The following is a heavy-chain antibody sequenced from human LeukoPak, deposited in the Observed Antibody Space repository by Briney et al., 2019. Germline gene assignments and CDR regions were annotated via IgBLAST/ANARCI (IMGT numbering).Heavy chain of an antibody. J-gene: IGHJ6*03. CDR1: GFSVSSIY. Sequence: GGSLRLSCAASGFSVSSIYMNWVRQAPGKGLEWVSVIYSGGSTYYADSVKGGFTISRDKSKNTLYLQMYSLRAEDTAVYYCARRMVRGVIMLWAYYMDVWGKGTTVTVSS. V-gene: IGHV3-53*05. CDR3: ARRMVRGVIMLWAYYMDV. CDR2: IYSGGST. D-gene: IGHD3-10*01.